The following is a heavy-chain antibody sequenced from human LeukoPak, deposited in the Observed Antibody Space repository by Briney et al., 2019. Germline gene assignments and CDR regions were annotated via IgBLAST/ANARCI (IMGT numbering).Heavy chain of an antibody. CDR3: ARGLAGDNKYFDY. Sequence: GGSLRLSCAASGFIFSSYDMHWVRQATGKGLEWVSVIGTAGDTYYPGSVKGRFTISRENAKNSLYLQMNSLRAGDTAVYYCARGLAGDNKYFDYWGQGTLVTVSS. CDR1: GFIFSSYD. V-gene: IGHV3-13*01. J-gene: IGHJ4*02. D-gene: IGHD2-21*02. CDR2: IGTAGDT.